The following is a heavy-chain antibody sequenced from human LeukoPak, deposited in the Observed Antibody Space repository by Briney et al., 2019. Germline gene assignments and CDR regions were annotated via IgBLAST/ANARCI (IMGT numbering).Heavy chain of an antibody. CDR2: IYQSGST. Sequence: SETLSLTCAVSGYSISSGYYWGWIRQPPGKGLEWIGTIYQSGSTYYNPSLKSRVTISVDTSENQLSLKLTSVTAADKAVYYCARTGTGNYLDYWGQGTLVSVSS. CDR3: ARTGTGNYLDY. CDR1: GYSISSGYY. D-gene: IGHD1-14*01. J-gene: IGHJ4*02. V-gene: IGHV4-38-2*01.